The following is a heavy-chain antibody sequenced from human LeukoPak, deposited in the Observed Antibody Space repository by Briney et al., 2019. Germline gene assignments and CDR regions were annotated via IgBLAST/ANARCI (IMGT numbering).Heavy chain of an antibody. CDR3: AKSLGSGAYTYYYGMDV. D-gene: IGHD3-10*01. J-gene: IGHJ6*02. V-gene: IGHV1-69*13. CDR1: GYTFTGYY. Sequence: SVKVSCKASGYTFTGYYMHWVRQAPGQGLEWMGGIIPIFGTEDYAQKFPQKFQGRVTITADESTSTAYMELSSLTSEDTAVYYCAKSLGSGAYTYYYGMDVWGQGTTVTVSS. CDR2: IIPIFGTE.